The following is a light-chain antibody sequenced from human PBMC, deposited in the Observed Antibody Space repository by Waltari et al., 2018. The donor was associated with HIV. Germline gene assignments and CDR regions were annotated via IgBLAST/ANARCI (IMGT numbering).Light chain of an antibody. V-gene: IGLV1-44*01. CDR3: AAWDVSLSGLWV. Sequence: QSVMTQPPSASATPGQTVTISCSGRSSHIGPNTVNCYQQLPGTAPKLLIYHNHQRPSGVPDRFSGSKSGTSASLAISGLQSEDEAAYYCAAWDVSLSGLWVFGGGTKLTVL. CDR1: SSHIGPNT. J-gene: IGLJ3*02. CDR2: HNH.